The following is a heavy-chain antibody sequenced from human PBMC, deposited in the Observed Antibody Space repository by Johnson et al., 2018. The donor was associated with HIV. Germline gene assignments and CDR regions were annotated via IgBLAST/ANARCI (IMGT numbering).Heavy chain of an antibody. CDR3: AAGGRTEAVA. CDR2: ISSSGSTI. J-gene: IGHJ3*01. V-gene: IGHV3-11*04. D-gene: IGHD3-16*01. Sequence: QVQLVESGGGLAKPAWSPRLSCEASGLTFSDYYMSWIRQAPGKGLEWVSYISSSGSTIYYADSVKGRFTISRDNTKKSVYLQMNSLRAEDTAVYYCAAGGRTEAVAWGQGTMVTVSS. CDR1: GLTFSDYY.